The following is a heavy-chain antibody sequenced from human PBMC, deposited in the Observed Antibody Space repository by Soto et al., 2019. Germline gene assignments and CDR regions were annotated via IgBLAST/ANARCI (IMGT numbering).Heavy chain of an antibody. V-gene: IGHV4-30-2*01. Sequence: SETLSLTCAFSGGSIISGGYSWSWIRQPPGKGLEWIGYIYHSGSTYYNPSLKSRVTISVDRSKNQFSLKLSSVTAADTAVYYCAREVNGIAALDPWGQGTLVTVSS. CDR2: IYHSGST. D-gene: IGHD6-6*01. CDR1: GGSIISGGYS. CDR3: AREVNGIAALDP. J-gene: IGHJ5*02.